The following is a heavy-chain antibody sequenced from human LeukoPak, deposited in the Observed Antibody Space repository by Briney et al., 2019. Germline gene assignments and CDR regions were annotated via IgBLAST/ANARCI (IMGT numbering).Heavy chain of an antibody. Sequence: GESLKISCEASGHTFTNSWIAWVRQKPGKGPEWVGLIYPDDSDTRYNPSFQGQVIISADKSISTAYLQWSSLKASDTVMYYCARSAGHCSDGLCYAYNWFDLWGQGTLVTVSS. V-gene: IGHV5-51*01. CDR3: ARSAGHCSDGLCYAYNWFDL. D-gene: IGHD2-8*01. J-gene: IGHJ5*02. CDR2: IYPDDSDT. CDR1: GHTFTNSW.